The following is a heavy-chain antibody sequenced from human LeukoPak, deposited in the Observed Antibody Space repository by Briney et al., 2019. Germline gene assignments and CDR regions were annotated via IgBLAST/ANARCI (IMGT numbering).Heavy chain of an antibody. D-gene: IGHD3-3*01. CDR1: GGTFSSYA. CDR3: ARVDDFWSGYYSPGGYFDY. CDR2: IIPIFGTA. Sequence: SVKVSCKASGGTFSSYAISWVRQAPGQGLEWMGGIIPIFGTANYAQKFQGRVTITADESTSTAYMELSSLGSEDTAVYYCARVDDFWSGYYSPGGYFDYWGQGTLVTVSS. V-gene: IGHV1-69*13. J-gene: IGHJ4*02.